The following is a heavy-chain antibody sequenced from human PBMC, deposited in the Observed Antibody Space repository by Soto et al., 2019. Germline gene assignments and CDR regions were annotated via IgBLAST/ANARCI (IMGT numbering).Heavy chain of an antibody. J-gene: IGHJ4*02. CDR3: AAAASSGWYPDFDY. V-gene: IGHV1-24*01. D-gene: IGHD6-19*01. Sequence: GASVKVSCKVSGYTLTELSMHWVRQAPGKGLEWMGGFDPEDGETIYAQKFQGRVTMTEETSTDTAYMELSSLRSEDTAVYYCAAAASSGWYPDFDYWGQGTLVTVSS. CDR2: FDPEDGET. CDR1: GYTLTELS.